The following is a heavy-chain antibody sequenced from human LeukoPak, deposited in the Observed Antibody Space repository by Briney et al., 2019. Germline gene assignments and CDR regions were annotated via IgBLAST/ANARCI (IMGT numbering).Heavy chain of an antibody. D-gene: IGHD6-19*01. CDR3: ARDRVGSGWPRPYYFEF. CDR2: INPNTGAT. V-gene: IGHV1-2*02. CDR1: GYTFTGYY. J-gene: IGHJ4*02. Sequence: ASVRVSCKPSGYTFTGYYMHWVRQAPGQGLEWMGWINPNTGATIYAHKFQGRVSMTRDTSISTAYMVLTSLRSGDTALYYCARDRVGSGWPRPYYFEFWGQGTLVTVSS.